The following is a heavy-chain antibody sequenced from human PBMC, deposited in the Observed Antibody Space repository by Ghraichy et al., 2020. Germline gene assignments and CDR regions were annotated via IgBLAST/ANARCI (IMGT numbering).Heavy chain of an antibody. J-gene: IGHJ4*02. CDR1: GYTFTSYG. CDR3: ARADYYDSSGYSQV. CDR2: ISAYNGNT. D-gene: IGHD3-22*01. Sequence: ASVKVSCKASGYTFTSYGISWVRQAPGQGLEWMGWISAYNGNTNYAQKLQGRVTMTTDTSTSTAYMELRSLRSDDTAVYYCARADYYDSSGYSQVWGQGTLVTVSS. V-gene: IGHV1-18*01.